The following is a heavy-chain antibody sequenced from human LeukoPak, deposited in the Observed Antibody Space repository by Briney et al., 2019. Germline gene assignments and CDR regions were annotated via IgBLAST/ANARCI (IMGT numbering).Heavy chain of an antibody. V-gene: IGHV4-59*01. CDR3: ACINTWFDF. Sequence: SETLSLICTVSGASIGNYYWSWIRQPPGKGLEWIGYINGRGSTNYNPSLKSRVTMSADASKNQFSLKLSSVTAADTAVYYCACINTWFDFWGQGTLVTVSS. CDR1: GASIGNYY. CDR2: INGRGST. D-gene: IGHD2-8*01. J-gene: IGHJ4*02.